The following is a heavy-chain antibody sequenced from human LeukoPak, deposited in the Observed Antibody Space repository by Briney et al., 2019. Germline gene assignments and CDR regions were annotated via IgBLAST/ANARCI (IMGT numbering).Heavy chain of an antibody. J-gene: IGHJ6*02. CDR1: GFTFDDYA. CDR2: ISGDGGST. D-gene: IGHD1-14*01. Sequence: GGSLRLSCAASGFTFDDYAMHWVRQAPGKGLEWVSLISGDGGSTYYADSVKGRFTISRDNSKNSLYLQMNSLGTEDTALYYCAKDRVFDANRASYGMDVWGQGTTVTVSS. V-gene: IGHV3-43*02. CDR3: AKDRVFDANRASYGMDV.